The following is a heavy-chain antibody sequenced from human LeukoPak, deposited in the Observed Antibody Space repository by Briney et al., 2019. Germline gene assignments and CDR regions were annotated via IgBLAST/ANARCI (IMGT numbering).Heavy chain of an antibody. D-gene: IGHD6-19*01. CDR3: ARGSVGSVAGTGDY. CDR2: ISQSGSIV. V-gene: IGHV3-48*02. Sequence: GGSLRLSCAASGFTFSNYSMNWVRQVPGKGLEWVSYISQSGSIVYHAESVKGRFTISRDDARATLQLQMNSLRDEDTAVYYCARGSVGSVAGTGDYWGQGTLVTVSS. J-gene: IGHJ4*02. CDR1: GFTFSNYS.